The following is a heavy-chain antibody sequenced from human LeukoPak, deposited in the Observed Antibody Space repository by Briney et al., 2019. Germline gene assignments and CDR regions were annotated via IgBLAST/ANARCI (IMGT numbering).Heavy chain of an antibody. D-gene: IGHD3-3*01. Sequence: PGGSLRLSCAASGFTFDDYAMHWVRQAPGKGLEWVSGISWNSGSIGYADSVKGRFTISRDNAKNSLYLQMNSLRAEDTAVYYCATGSGLIGGGQGTLVTVSS. CDR2: ISWNSGSI. J-gene: IGHJ4*02. CDR3: ATGSGLIG. CDR1: GFTFDDYA. V-gene: IGHV3-9*01.